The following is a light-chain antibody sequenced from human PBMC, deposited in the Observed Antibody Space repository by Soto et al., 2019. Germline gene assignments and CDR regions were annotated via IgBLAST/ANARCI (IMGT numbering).Light chain of an antibody. CDR1: QSVDWY. V-gene: IGKV3-11*01. CDR3: QQRSNWPPIT. Sequence: EIVLTQSPATLYFSPGDRATLSCRASQSVDWYVAWYQQKPGQAPRLLIYDALKRATGTPDRFSGSGSGTAFSLTIRRLEHEDFAVYYCQQRSNWPPITFGPGTKVDLK. J-gene: IGKJ3*01. CDR2: DAL.